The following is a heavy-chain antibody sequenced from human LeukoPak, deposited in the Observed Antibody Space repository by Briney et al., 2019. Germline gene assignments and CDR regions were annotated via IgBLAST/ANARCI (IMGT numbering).Heavy chain of an antibody. CDR3: ARPRNAWSPMGAFDI. CDR2: IYTGGST. V-gene: IGHV4-4*07. J-gene: IGHJ3*02. D-gene: IGHD1-1*01. Sequence: SETLSLTCTVSGGSISSYYWSWIRQPAGKGLEWIGRIYTGGSTNYNPSLKSRVTMSVDTSKNQFSLKLGSVTAADTAVYYCARPRNAWSPMGAFDIWGQGTMVTVSS. CDR1: GGSISSYY.